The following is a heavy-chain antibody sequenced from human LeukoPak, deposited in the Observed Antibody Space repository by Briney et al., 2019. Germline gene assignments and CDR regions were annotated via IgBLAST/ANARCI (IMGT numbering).Heavy chain of an antibody. V-gene: IGHV4-34*01. CDR3: ASLRLGYYDILTGAGYYYYGMDV. CDR2: INHSGST. J-gene: IGHJ6*02. CDR1: GGSFSGYY. D-gene: IGHD3-9*01. Sequence: SETLSLTCAVYGGSFSGYYWSWIRQPPGKGLEWIGEINHSGSTNYNPSLKSRVTISVDTSKNQFSLKLSSVTAADTAVYYCASLRLGYYDILTGAGYYYYGMDVWGQGTTVTVSS.